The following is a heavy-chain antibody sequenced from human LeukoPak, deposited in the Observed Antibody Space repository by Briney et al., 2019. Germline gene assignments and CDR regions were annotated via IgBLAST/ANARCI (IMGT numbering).Heavy chain of an antibody. V-gene: IGHV4-39*07. CDR1: GGSISSSSYY. CDR2: VFYSGST. CDR3: AREKLGGPYDSGWYKDY. D-gene: IGHD6-19*01. Sequence: KPSETLSLTCTVSGGSISSSSYYWGWIRQPPGKGLEWIGSVFYSGSTFYNPSLKSRVTISVDTSKNQFSLKLTSVTAADTAVYYCAREKLGGPYDSGWYKDYWGQGTLVTVSS. J-gene: IGHJ4*02.